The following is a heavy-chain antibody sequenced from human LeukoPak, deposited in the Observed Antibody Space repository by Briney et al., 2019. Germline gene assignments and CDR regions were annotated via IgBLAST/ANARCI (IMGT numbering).Heavy chain of an antibody. CDR1: GFTFSSYA. CDR3: ARSGYSYGYADY. J-gene: IGHJ4*02. Sequence: GGSLRLSCAASGFTFSSYAMHWVRQAPGKGLEWVAFISYDGTNKYYADSVKGRFTISRDNSKNTLYLQMNSLRAEDTAVYYCARSGYSYGYADYWGQGTLVTVSS. D-gene: IGHD5-18*01. V-gene: IGHV3-30-3*01. CDR2: ISYDGTNK.